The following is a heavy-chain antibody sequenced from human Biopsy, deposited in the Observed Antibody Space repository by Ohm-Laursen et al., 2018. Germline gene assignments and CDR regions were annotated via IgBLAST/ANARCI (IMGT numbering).Heavy chain of an antibody. CDR2: IVPVLGHL. Sequence: SVKVSCNASGGPSSNYAFSWVRQAPGQGLEWVGRIVPVLGHLNYAQRFQGRVSITADNSTSYVFMELSRLTSGDRAVYYWAADADGYYTEFDYWGPGTLVTVSS. D-gene: IGHD3-3*01. J-gene: IGHJ4*02. V-gene: IGHV1-69*04. CDR1: GGPSSNYA. CDR3: AADADGYYTEFDY.